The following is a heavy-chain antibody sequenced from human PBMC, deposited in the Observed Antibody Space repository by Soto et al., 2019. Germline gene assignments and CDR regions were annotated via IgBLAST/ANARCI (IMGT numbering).Heavy chain of an antibody. Sequence: EVQLVESGGSLVQPGGSLRLSCAASGFTFSTYWMGWVGQAPGKGLEWLANIKQDGSEKYYVDSVKGRFTVSRDNAKNSLYLQMNSLRAEDTAVYYCARRPGYSSGWFADWGQGTLVTVS. J-gene: IGHJ4*02. V-gene: IGHV3-7*01. CDR2: IKQDGSEK. CDR3: ARRPGYSSGWFAD. CDR1: GFTFSTYW. D-gene: IGHD6-19*01.